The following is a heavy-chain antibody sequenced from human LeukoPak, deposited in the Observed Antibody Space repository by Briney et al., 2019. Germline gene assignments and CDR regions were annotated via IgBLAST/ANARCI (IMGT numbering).Heavy chain of an antibody. Sequence: KPSETLSLTCTVSGGSISSGSYYWSWIRQPAGKGLEWFGRIYTSGSTNYNPSLKSRVTISVDTSKNQFSLKLSSVTAADTAVYYCARANLYCSSTSCYTGHFDYWGQGTLVTVSS. D-gene: IGHD2-2*02. V-gene: IGHV4-61*02. CDR1: GGSISSGSYY. J-gene: IGHJ4*02. CDR2: IYTSGST. CDR3: ARANLYCSSTSCYTGHFDY.